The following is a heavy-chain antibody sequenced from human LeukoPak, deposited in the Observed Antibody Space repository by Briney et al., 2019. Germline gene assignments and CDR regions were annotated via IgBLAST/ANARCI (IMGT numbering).Heavy chain of an antibody. CDR1: GFPFSTYR. CDR3: ARVGRPESFEVYYFDY. Sequence: PGGYLRLSCAASGFPFSTYRMTWVRQAPGKGLEWVSSISTTSTYIYYADSVKGRFTISRDNAKKSLYLQMNSLRAEDTAVYYCARVGRPESFEVYYFDYWGQGTLVTVSS. CDR2: ISTTSTYI. V-gene: IGHV3-21*01. J-gene: IGHJ4*02. D-gene: IGHD1-1*01.